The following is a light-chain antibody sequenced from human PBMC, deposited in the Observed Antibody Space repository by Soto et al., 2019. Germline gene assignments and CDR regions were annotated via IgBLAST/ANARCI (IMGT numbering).Light chain of an antibody. CDR2: DAS. Sequence: EIVLTQSPATLSLSPGEGATLSCRASQSVSTSLAWYQQKPGQAPRLLIYDASNRATGIPARFSGSGSGTDFTLTISSLEPEDFAVYYCQQRINWPRTFGQGTKLEIK. CDR3: QQRINWPRT. CDR1: QSVSTS. V-gene: IGKV3-11*01. J-gene: IGKJ2*01.